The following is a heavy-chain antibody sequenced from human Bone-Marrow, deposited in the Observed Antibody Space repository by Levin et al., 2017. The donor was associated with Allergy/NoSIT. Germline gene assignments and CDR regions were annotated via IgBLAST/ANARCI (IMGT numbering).Heavy chain of an antibody. Sequence: GESLKISCKASGSNFNSDYVHWVRQTPGQGLEWLGIIDLSGAMTNYAQKFQGRLTMTRNTPTSTVYMELRSLRSEDTAVYYCARDRGDFWSAYFPEVYGMDVWGQGTTVIVSS. CDR1: GSNFNSDY. CDR3: ARDRGDFWSAYFPEVYGMDV. V-gene: IGHV1-46*02. D-gene: IGHD3-3*01. J-gene: IGHJ6*02. CDR2: IDLSGAMT.